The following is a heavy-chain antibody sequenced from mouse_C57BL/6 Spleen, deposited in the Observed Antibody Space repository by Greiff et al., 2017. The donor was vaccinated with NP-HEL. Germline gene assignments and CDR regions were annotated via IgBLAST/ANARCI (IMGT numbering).Heavy chain of an antibody. V-gene: IGHV2-2*01. D-gene: IGHD1-1*01. CDR3: ARNWVTTGYAMDY. J-gene: IGHJ4*01. Sequence: VKLVESGPGLVQPSQSLSITCTVSGFSLTSYGVHWVRQSPGKGLEWLGVIWSGGSTDYNAAFISRLSISKDNSKSQVFFKMNSLQADDTAIYYCARNWVTTGYAMDYWGQGTSVTVSS. CDR2: IWSGGST. CDR1: GFSLTSYG.